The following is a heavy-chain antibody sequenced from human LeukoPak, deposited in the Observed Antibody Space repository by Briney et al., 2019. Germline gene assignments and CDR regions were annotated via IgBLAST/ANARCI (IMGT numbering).Heavy chain of an antibody. CDR3: ATGYYGSGFDY. CDR1: GFTFDDYA. Sequence: PGGSLRLSCAASGFTFDDYAMHWVRQAPGKGLEWVSYISSGSSTIYYADSVKGRFTISRDNAKNSLYLQMNSLSAEDTAVYYCATGYYGSGFDYWGQGTLVTVSS. D-gene: IGHD3-10*01. J-gene: IGHJ4*02. V-gene: IGHV3-48*04. CDR2: ISSGSSTI.